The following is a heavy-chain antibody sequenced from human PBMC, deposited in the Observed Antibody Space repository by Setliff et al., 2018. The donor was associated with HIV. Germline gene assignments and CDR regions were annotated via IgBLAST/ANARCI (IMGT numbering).Heavy chain of an antibody. CDR1: GFTFSSYG. J-gene: IGHJ4*02. CDR3: ASARIPTGGVSTSLDF. CDR2: IWTDGDKK. V-gene: IGHV3-33*03. Sequence: GGSLRLSCAASGFTFSSYGIHWVRQVPGKGLEWVAIIWTDGDKKYYAESVKGRFTISRDNSKKTVYLQMHSLRAEDTAVYYCASARIPTGGVSTSLDFWGLGTLVTVSS. D-gene: IGHD3-3*01.